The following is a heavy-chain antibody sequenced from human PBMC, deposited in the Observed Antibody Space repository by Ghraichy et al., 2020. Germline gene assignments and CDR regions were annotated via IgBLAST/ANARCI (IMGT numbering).Heavy chain of an antibody. V-gene: IGHV3-48*03. CDR3: ARSLPNSRGTHIKALNWFDP. CDR2: ISSSGSTT. Sequence: GGSLRLSCAASGFTFNDYEMNWVRQAPGKGLEWVSHISSSGSTTYYADSVKGRFTISRDNAKNSLYLQMNSLRAEDTAVYYCARSLPNSRGTHIKALNWFDPWGQGTLVTVSS. D-gene: IGHD1/OR15-1a*01. CDR1: GFTFNDYE. J-gene: IGHJ5*02.